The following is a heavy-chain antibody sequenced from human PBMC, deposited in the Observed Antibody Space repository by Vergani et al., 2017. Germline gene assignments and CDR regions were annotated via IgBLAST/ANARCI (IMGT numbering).Heavy chain of an antibody. J-gene: IGHJ4*02. CDR3: AKDGNHYGGNSGAFDY. D-gene: IGHD4-23*01. V-gene: IGHV3-48*03. Sequence: EVQLVESGGGLVQPGGSLRLSCAASGFTFSSYEMNWVRQAPGKGLEWVSYISSSGSTIYYADSVKGRFTISRDNAQNSLYLQMNSMRAEDTAVYYCAKDGNHYGGNSGAFDYWGQGTLVTVSS. CDR1: GFTFSSYE. CDR2: ISSSGSTI.